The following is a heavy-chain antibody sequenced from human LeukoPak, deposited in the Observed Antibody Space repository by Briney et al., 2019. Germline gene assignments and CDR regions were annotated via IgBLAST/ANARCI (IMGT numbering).Heavy chain of an antibody. CDR1: GYSFTSYW. V-gene: IGHV5-51*01. Sequence: GESLKISCKGSGYSFTSYWIGWVRQMPGKGLEWMGIIYPGDSDTRYSPSFQGQVTISADKSISTAYLQWSSLKASDTAMYYCATTTMVRGVILWFDPWGQGTLVTVSS. CDR2: IYPGDSDT. CDR3: ATTTMVRGVILWFDP. D-gene: IGHD3-10*01. J-gene: IGHJ5*02.